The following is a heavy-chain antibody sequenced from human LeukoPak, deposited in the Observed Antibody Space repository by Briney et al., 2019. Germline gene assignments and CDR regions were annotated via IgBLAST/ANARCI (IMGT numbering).Heavy chain of an antibody. V-gene: IGHV3-30*04. CDR1: GFIFSNYA. Sequence: GRSLRLSCAASGFIFSNYAMHWVRQAPGKGLEWVAVISYDGSNKYYADSVKGRFTISRDNAKNSLYLQMNSLRAEDTAVYYCARDEHPTLWGQGTLVTVSS. D-gene: IGHD1/OR15-1a*01. J-gene: IGHJ1*01. CDR2: ISYDGSNK. CDR3: ARDEHPTL.